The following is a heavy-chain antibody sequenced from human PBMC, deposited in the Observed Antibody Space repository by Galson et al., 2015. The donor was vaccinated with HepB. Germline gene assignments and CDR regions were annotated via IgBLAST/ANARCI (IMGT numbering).Heavy chain of an antibody. J-gene: IGHJ6*03. D-gene: IGHD2-8*01. CDR3: SKGTNYMDV. CDR2: IIPTLDVA. V-gene: IGHV1-69*04. Sequence: SVKVSCKASGGTFSRDAINWVRQAPGQGLEWLGRIIPTLDVANYAQNFQDRVTITADKSTTTAFMELRSLRSVDTAVYYFSKGTNYMDVWANGTTVTVSS. CDR1: GGTFSRDA.